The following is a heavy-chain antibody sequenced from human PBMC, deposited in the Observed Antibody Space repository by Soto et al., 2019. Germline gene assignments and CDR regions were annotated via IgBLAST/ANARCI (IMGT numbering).Heavy chain of an antibody. Sequence: QVQLVQSGAEVKKPGASVKVSCKASGYTFTSYYMHWVRQAPGQGLEWMGIINPSGGSTSYAQKLQGRVTMTRDTSTSTVYMELSSLRSEDTAVYYCARDVAVAGFDYWGQGSLVTVSS. J-gene: IGHJ4*02. CDR1: GYTFTSYY. V-gene: IGHV1-46*01. CDR3: ARDVAVAGFDY. CDR2: INPSGGST. D-gene: IGHD6-19*01.